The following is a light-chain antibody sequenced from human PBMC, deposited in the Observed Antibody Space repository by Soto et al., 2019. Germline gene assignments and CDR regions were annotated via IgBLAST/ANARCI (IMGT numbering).Light chain of an antibody. J-gene: IGLJ1*01. CDR1: SSDVGAYNS. CDR3: CSSAPESTYV. Sequence: QSALAQPASVSGSPGQSITISCTGTSSDVGAYNSVSWYQQHPHRAPQVIIYKGTQRPSGVSNRFSGSTSGNAASLTISALQADEEADYFCCSSAPESTYVFGTGTKVTVL. CDR2: KGT. V-gene: IGLV2-23*01.